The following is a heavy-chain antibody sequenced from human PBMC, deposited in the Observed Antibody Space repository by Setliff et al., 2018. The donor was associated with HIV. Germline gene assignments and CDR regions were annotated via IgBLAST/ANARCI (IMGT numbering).Heavy chain of an antibody. Sequence: SETLSLTCTVSGGSFSDYYRSWIRQPPGKGLEWIGYIYTSGSTNYNPYLRSRVTMSVDTSKNEFALKLSSVTAADTAVYYCARHSGVASPNWFDPWGQGTLVTVSS. V-gene: IGHV4-4*09. D-gene: IGHD3-10*01. CDR3: ARHSGVASPNWFDP. CDR1: GGSFSDYY. J-gene: IGHJ5*02. CDR2: IYTSGST.